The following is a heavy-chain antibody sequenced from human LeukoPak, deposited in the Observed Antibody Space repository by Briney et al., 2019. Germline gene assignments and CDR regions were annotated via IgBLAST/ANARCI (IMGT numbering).Heavy chain of an antibody. J-gene: IGHJ6*02. CDR3: VKSLIAVAGTSLYGMDV. Sequence: PGGSLTLSCSASGFTFSSYAMHWVRQAPGKGLEYLSAISSNGGNTYYTNSVKGRFTISRDNSKNTLYLQRSSLRAEDTAVYYCVKSLIAVAGTSLYGMDVWGQGTTVTVSS. D-gene: IGHD6-19*01. CDR2: ISSNGGNT. CDR1: GFTFSSYA. V-gene: IGHV3-64D*09.